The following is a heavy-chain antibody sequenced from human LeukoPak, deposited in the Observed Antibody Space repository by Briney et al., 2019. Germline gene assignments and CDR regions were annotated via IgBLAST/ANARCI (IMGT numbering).Heavy chain of an antibody. D-gene: IGHD2-2*01. CDR1: GGSFSGYY. Sequence: SETLSLTCAVYGGSFSGYYWSWIRQPPGKGLEWIGEINHSGSTNYNPSLKSRVTISVDTSKNQFSLKLSSVTAADTAVYYCAREKRYCSSTSCHRDAFDIWGQGTMVTVSS. CDR2: INHSGST. CDR3: AREKRYCSSTSCHRDAFDI. J-gene: IGHJ3*02. V-gene: IGHV4-34*01.